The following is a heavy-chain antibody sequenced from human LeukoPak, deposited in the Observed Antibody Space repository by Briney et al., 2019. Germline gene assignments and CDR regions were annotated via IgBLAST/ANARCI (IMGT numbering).Heavy chain of an antibody. CDR2: IFPSDSDA. D-gene: IGHD2-15*01. V-gene: IGHV5-51*01. J-gene: IGHJ6*02. CDR1: GDRFTTYR. Sequence: PGESVKISCKVPGDRFTTYRIGWVRQMPGKGLEWLGIIFPSDSDAIYSPSFQGQVTISADKSISTAYLQWSSLKASDTAIYYCARQSPPATNYYYGMDVWGQGTTVTVSS. CDR3: ARQSPPATNYYYGMDV.